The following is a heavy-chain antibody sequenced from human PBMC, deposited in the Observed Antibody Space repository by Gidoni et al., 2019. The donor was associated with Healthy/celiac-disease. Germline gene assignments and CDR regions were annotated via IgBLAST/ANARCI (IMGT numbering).Heavy chain of an antibody. CDR1: GVTFSSYS. V-gene: IGHV3-48*04. CDR3: ARKRTNYGKDAFDI. D-gene: IGHD4-17*01. Sequence: DVQLVESGGGLVQPGGTLRLSCAASGVTFSSYSMNWVRQAPGKGLEWVSYISSSSSTIYYADTVRGRFTISRDNAKNSLYLQMNSLRAEDTAVYYCARKRTNYGKDAFDIWGQGTMVTVSS. J-gene: IGHJ3*02. CDR2: ISSSSSTI.